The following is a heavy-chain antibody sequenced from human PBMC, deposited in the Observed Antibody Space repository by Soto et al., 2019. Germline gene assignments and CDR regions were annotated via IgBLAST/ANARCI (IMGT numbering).Heavy chain of an antibody. CDR2: ISGGGDTT. Sequence: EVQLLESGGGLVQPGGSLRLSWAASGFTFNNYAMTWVRQAPGKGLEWVSAISGGGDTTSYADSVKGRFTVSRDGSKNTLYLQMSSLRAEDTALYYCAQGRGGSGSLNPRVDFWGQGTLVTVSS. CDR1: GFTFNNYA. D-gene: IGHD3-10*01. J-gene: IGHJ4*02. V-gene: IGHV3-23*01. CDR3: AQGRGGSGSLNPRVDF.